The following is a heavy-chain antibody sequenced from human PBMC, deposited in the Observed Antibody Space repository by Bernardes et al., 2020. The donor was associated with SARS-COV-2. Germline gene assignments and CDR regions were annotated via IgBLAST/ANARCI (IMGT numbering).Heavy chain of an antibody. CDR3: ARQTPTFDP. V-gene: IGHV4-34*01. D-gene: IGHD1-1*01. CDR2: INRSGGT. CDR1: GGSFSGYY. Sequence: SETLSLTCVIYGGSFSGYYWTWIRQSPGKGLEWIGEINRSGGTKYNPSLQSRVTISIDTSKNQFSLKLSSVTAADTSVYYCARQTPTFDPWGQGTLVTVSS. J-gene: IGHJ5*02.